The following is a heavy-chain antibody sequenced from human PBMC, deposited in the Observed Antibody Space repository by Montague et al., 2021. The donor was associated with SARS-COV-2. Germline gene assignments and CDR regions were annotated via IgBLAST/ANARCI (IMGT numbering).Heavy chain of an antibody. CDR3: VRYSGWFYFDF. CDR1: GDSVFSNSVA. Sequence: CAISGDSVFSNSVAWSWNRQPPSRGLEWLGRTYYRSKWYSDYAPSVRGRLTVNPDASKNEFSLELNYVTPEDTAVYYCVRYSGWFYFDFWGQGTLVTVSS. D-gene: IGHD6-19*01. V-gene: IGHV6-1*01. J-gene: IGHJ4*02. CDR2: TYYRSKWYS.